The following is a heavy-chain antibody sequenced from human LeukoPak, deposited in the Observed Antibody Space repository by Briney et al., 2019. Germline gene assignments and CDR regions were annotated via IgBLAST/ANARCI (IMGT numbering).Heavy chain of an antibody. CDR1: GESVSSTGAS. Sequence: SQTLSLTCAIAGESVSSTGASWNWIRQSPSRGLEWLGRTYYRSPWYYEYALSVKSRIIVAPDTSKNHFSLQLNSVTPEDTAVYYCVRGNYNFAYSGQGSLVTASS. J-gene: IGHJ4*02. CDR3: VRGNYNFAY. CDR2: TYYRSPWYY. D-gene: IGHD5-24*01. V-gene: IGHV6-1*01.